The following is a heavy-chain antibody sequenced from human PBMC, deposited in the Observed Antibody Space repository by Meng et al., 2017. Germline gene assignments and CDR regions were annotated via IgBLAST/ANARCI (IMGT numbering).Heavy chain of an antibody. CDR1: GYTFTGYY. CDR3: ATDRSYCSGGSCYSSFAFDI. Sequence: ASVKVSCKASGYTFTGYYMHWVRQAPGQGLEWMGWINPNSGGTNYAQKFQGRVTMTRDTSISTAYMGLSRLRSDDTAVYYCATDRSYCSGGSCYSSFAFDIWGQGTMVTVSS. J-gene: IGHJ3*02. CDR2: INPNSGGT. V-gene: IGHV1-2*02. D-gene: IGHD2-15*01.